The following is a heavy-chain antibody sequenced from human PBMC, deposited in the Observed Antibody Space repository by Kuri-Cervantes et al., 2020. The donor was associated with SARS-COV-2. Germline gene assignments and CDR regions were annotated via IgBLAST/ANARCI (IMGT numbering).Heavy chain of an antibody. CDR2: INHSGST. Sequence: ESLKISCTVSGGSISSYYWSWIRQPPGKGLEWIGEINHSGSTNYNPSLKSRVTISVDTSKNQFSLKLSSVTAADTAVYYCARDPHIRLSDAFDIWGQGTMVTVSS. J-gene: IGHJ3*02. CDR3: ARDPHIRLSDAFDI. D-gene: IGHD2-2*02. V-gene: IGHV4-34*01. CDR1: GGSISSYY.